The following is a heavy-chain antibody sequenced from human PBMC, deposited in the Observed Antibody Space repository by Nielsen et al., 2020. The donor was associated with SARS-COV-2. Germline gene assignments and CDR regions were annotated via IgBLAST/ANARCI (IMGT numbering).Heavy chain of an antibody. Sequence: ASVKVSCKASGYTFTSYYMHWVRQAPGQGLEWMGIINPSGGSTSYAQKFQGRVTMTRDTSTSTVYMELSSLRSEDTAVYYCARRGERRYFDWSGGPVDYWGQGTLVTVSS. V-gene: IGHV1-46*01. J-gene: IGHJ4*02. D-gene: IGHD3-9*01. CDR2: INPSGGST. CDR1: GYTFTSYY. CDR3: ARRGERRYFDWSGGPVDY.